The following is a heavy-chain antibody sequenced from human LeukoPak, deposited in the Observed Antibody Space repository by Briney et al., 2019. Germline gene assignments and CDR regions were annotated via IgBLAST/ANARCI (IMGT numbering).Heavy chain of an antibody. V-gene: IGHV4-38-2*02. Sequence: SETLSLTCTVSGYSSSSGYYWGWSRQPPGKGLEWIGSIYHSGSTYYNPSLKSRVTISVDTSKNQFSLKLSSVTAADTAVYYCAGSIRDQWLVRPREFQHWGQGTLVTVSS. D-gene: IGHD6-19*01. CDR3: AGSIRDQWLVRPREFQH. CDR2: IYHSGST. CDR1: GYSSSSGYY. J-gene: IGHJ1*01.